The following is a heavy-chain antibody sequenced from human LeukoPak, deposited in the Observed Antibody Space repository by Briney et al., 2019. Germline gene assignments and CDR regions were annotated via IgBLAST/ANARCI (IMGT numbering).Heavy chain of an antibody. D-gene: IGHD2/OR15-2a*01. CDR1: GYTLTSYD. Sequence: ALVKVSCKASGYTLTSYDINWVRQATGQGLEWMGWMNPDSGNTGYAQKFQGRVTMTRDTSISTAYMELSSLTSEDTAVYYCARSGFSNTFPLDYWGQGALVTVSS. J-gene: IGHJ4*02. V-gene: IGHV1-8*01. CDR2: MNPDSGNT. CDR3: ARSGFSNTFPLDY.